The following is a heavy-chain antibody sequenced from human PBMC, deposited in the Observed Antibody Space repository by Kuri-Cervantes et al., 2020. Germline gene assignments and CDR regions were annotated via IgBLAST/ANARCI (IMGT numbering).Heavy chain of an antibody. CDR3: APGRWFMELGPYY. J-gene: IGHJ4*02. V-gene: IGHV3-11*06. CDR2: ISSSSSYI. CDR1: GFTFSDYY. D-gene: IGHD2-15*01. Sequence: GGSLRLSCAASGFTFSDYYMSWIRQAPGKGLEWVSYISSSSSYIYYADSVKGRFTISRDNAKNSLYLQMNSLRAEDTAVYYCAPGRWFMELGPYYWGQGTLVTVSS.